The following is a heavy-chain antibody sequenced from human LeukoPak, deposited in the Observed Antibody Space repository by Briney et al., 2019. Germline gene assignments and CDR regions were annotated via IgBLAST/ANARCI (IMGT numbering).Heavy chain of an antibody. D-gene: IGHD1-26*01. CDR2: IYPGDSDT. Sequence: RGESLKISCKVSGYSFTSYWIGWVRQMPGKGLEWMGIIYPGDSDTRYSPSFQGQVTISADKSISTAYLQWSSLKASDTAMYYCARHITLSGSYYQPSDYWGQGTLVTVSS. J-gene: IGHJ4*02. V-gene: IGHV5-51*01. CDR3: ARHITLSGSYYQPSDY. CDR1: GYSFTSYW.